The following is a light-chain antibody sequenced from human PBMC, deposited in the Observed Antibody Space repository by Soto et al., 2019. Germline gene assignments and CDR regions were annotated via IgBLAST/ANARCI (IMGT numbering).Light chain of an antibody. CDR1: QSVSSSY. V-gene: IGKV3-20*01. J-gene: IGKJ3*01. CDR2: GAS. Sequence: EIVLTQSPGTLSLSPGERATLSCRASQSVSSSYLARYQQKPGQAPRLLIYGASSRATGIPDRFSGSGSGTDFTLTISRLEPEDFAVYFCQQYSSSPPTFCPGTKVDIK. CDR3: QQYSSSPPT.